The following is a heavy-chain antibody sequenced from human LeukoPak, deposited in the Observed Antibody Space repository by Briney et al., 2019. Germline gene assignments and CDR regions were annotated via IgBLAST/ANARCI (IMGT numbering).Heavy chain of an antibody. D-gene: IGHD1-26*01. J-gene: IGHJ6*03. Sequence: GGSLRLSCAASGFTFSSYEMNWVRQAPGKGLEWVSYISSSGSTIYYADSVKGRFTISRDNAKNSLYLQMDSLRAEDTAVYYCARDPYSGGYGAYYYYYMDVWGKGTTVTVSS. CDR3: ARDPYSGGYGAYYYYYMDV. CDR2: ISSSGSTI. CDR1: GFTFSSYE. V-gene: IGHV3-48*03.